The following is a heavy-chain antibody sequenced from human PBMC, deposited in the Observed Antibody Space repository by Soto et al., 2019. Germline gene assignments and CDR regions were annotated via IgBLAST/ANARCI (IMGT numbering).Heavy chain of an antibody. V-gene: IGHV3-7*01. D-gene: IGHD1-26*01. CDR1: GSSFSGYG. J-gene: IGHJ3*02. CDR2: IKQDGSEK. CDR3: ARDSPIVGGTGASDI. Sequence: PGGSLRLSCAASGSSFSGYGMHWVRQAPGKGLEWVANIKQDGSEKHYLDSVKGRFTISRDNAMNSLYLQMNSLRSEDTAVYYCARDSPIVGGTGASDIWGQGTVVTV.